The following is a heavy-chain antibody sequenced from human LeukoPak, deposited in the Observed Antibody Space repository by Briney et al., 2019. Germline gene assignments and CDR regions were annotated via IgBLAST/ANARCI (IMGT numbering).Heavy chain of an antibody. CDR2: IYTSGST. CDR3: ASTQGGYNWNDGIYYYYYMDV. Sequence: SQTLSLTCTVSGGSISSGSYYWRWLRQPAGTGLEWIGRIYTSGSTNYNPSLKSRVTISVDTSKNQFSLKLSSVTAADTAVYYCASTQGGYNWNDGIYYYYYMDVWGKGTTVTVSS. V-gene: IGHV4-61*02. J-gene: IGHJ6*03. D-gene: IGHD1-1*01. CDR1: GGSISSGSYY.